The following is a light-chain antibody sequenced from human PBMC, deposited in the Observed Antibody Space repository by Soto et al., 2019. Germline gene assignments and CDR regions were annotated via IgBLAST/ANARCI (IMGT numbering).Light chain of an antibody. CDR2: GNS. CDR3: QSYDSSLSALHV. CDR1: NSNSGAGYD. V-gene: IGLV1-40*01. Sequence: QSGLTQPPSVSGAPGQRVTISCTGSNSNSGAGYDVHWYQQLPGTAPKLLIYGNSNRPSGVPDRFSGSKSGTSASLAITGLQAEDEADYYCQSYDSSLSALHVFGTGTKVTVL. J-gene: IGLJ1*01.